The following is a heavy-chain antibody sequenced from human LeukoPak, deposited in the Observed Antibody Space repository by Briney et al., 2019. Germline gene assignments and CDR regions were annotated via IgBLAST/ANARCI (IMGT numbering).Heavy chain of an antibody. D-gene: IGHD2-15*01. CDR2: INPNSGGT. CDR1: GYTFTGYY. Sequence: ASVKVSCKASGYTFTGYYMHWVRQAPGQGLEWMGWINPNSGGTNYAQKFQGRVTMTRDTSISTAYMELSRLRSDDTAVYYCARDKGVPRVVVVAATYWFDPWGQGTLVTVSS. CDR3: ARDKGVPRVVVVAATYWFDP. V-gene: IGHV1-2*02. J-gene: IGHJ5*02.